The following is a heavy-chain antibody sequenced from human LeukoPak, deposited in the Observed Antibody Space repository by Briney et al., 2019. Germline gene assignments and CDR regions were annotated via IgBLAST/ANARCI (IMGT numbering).Heavy chain of an antibody. CDR2: MYYSGTT. Sequence: SETLSLTCTVSGASIRSYYWTWIRQTPGKGLEWIGYMYYSGTTKNNPSLTSRVTMSVDTSKNQFSLRLSSVTAADTAVYYCARWMGIESMTGRFNYYGMDVWGKGTTVTVSS. J-gene: IGHJ6*04. D-gene: IGHD1-20*01. CDR3: ARWMGIESMTGRFNYYGMDV. V-gene: IGHV4-59*01. CDR1: GASIRSYY.